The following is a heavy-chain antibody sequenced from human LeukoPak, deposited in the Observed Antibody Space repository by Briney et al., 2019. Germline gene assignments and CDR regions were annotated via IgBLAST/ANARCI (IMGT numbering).Heavy chain of an antibody. CDR3: ARISNYHFDY. CDR1: GGSFSGYY. J-gene: IGHJ4*02. V-gene: IGHV3-11*04. CDR2: ISSDSGTI. D-gene: IGHD4-4*01. Sequence: LSRTCAVYGGSFSGYYWSWIRQPPGKGLEWISYISSDSGTIYHADSVKGQFTISRDNAKNSLYLQLNSLRDEDTAVYYCARISNYHFDYWGQGTLVTVSS.